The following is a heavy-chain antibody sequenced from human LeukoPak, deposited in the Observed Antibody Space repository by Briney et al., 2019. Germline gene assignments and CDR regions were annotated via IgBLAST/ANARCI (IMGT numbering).Heavy chain of an antibody. CDR1: GGSISSYY. V-gene: IGHV4-4*07. J-gene: IGHJ4*02. D-gene: IGHD3-22*01. CDR3: ARDNYYDSSGYFRREYYFDY. CDR2: IYTNGST. Sequence: PSETLSLTCTVSGGSISSYYWSWIRQPAGKGLEWIGRIYTNGSTNYNPSLKSRVTMSVDTSKNQFSLKLSSVTAADTAVYYCARDNYYDSSGYFRREYYFDYWGQGTLVTVSS.